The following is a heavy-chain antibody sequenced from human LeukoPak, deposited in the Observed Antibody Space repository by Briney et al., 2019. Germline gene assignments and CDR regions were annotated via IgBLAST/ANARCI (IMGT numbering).Heavy chain of an antibody. CDR3: ARDVGLSGYDLNDY. J-gene: IGHJ4*02. D-gene: IGHD5-12*01. CDR1: GFTFGTYW. Sequence: GGPLRLSCVDSGFTFGTYWMTWVRQAPGKGLEWVANIKYDGSEKYYVDSVKGRFTISRDNAKNSLYLQMNSLRAEDTAVYYCARDVGLSGYDLNDYWGQGTLVTVSS. V-gene: IGHV3-7*01. CDR2: IKYDGSEK.